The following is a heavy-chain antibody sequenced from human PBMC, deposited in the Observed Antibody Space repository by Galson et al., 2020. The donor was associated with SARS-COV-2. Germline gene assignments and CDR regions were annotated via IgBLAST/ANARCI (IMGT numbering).Heavy chain of an antibody. Sequence: GGSLRLSCAASGLTISSYAMHWVRQAPGKGLEWVAVISYDGSNKYYADSVKGRFTISRDNSKNTLYLQMNSLRAEDTAVYYCAREDYYYYMDVWGKGTTVTVSS. J-gene: IGHJ6*03. CDR3: AREDYYYYMDV. V-gene: IGHV3-30*04. CDR1: GLTISSYA. CDR2: ISYDGSNK.